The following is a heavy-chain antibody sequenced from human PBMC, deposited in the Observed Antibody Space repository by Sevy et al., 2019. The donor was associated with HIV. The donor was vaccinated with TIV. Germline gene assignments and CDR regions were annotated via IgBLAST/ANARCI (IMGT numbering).Heavy chain of an antibody. J-gene: IGHJ4*02. Sequence: GGSLRLSCAASGFTFSTSPMHWVRQAPGKGLEWVAILTYDDSDENYADSVKGRFTISRDNSKNTLYLQMNSLRTEDTAVYYCAEDDLGSIDCWGQGTLVTVSS. CDR2: LTYDDSDE. V-gene: IGHV3-30-3*01. D-gene: IGHD3-10*01. CDR1: GFTFSTSP. CDR3: AEDDLGSIDC.